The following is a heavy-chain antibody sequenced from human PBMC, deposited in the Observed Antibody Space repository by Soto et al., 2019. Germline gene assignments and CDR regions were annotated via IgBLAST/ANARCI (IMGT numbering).Heavy chain of an antibody. V-gene: IGHV1-24*01. J-gene: IGHJ4*01. CDR2: FDPEDGET. CDR1: GYTLTELS. CDR3: ATVREYFCYCGSYYRNYFDY. D-gene: IGHD1-26*01. Sequence: ASVKVSCKVSGYTLTELSMHWVRQAPGKGLEWMGGFDPEDGETIYAQKFQGRVTMTEDTSTDTAYMERSSLRSEDTAVYYCATVREYFCYCGSYYRNYFDYSARRSLDIGSS.